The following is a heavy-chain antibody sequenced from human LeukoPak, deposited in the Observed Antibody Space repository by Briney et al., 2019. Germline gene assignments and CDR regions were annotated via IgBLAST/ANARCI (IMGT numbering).Heavy chain of an antibody. V-gene: IGHV3-11*01. Sequence: PGGYLRLSCAASGFTFSDYYMSWIRKAPGKGLEWVSYISSSGSTIYYADSVKGRFTISRDNAKNSLYLQMNSLRAEDAAVYYCARRVGLYYGSGTNWFDPWGQGTLVTVSS. CDR2: ISSSGSTI. J-gene: IGHJ5*02. CDR3: ARRVGLYYGSGTNWFDP. D-gene: IGHD3-10*01. CDR1: GFTFSDYY.